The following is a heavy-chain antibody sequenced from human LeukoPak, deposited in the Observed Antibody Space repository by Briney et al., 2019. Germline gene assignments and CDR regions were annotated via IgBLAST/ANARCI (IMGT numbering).Heavy chain of an antibody. J-gene: IGHJ4*02. D-gene: IGHD6-19*01. CDR1: VYTFTSSG. CDR2: ISTFTGYS. V-gene: IGHV1-18*01. CDR3: AKNRSGGYSDY. Sequence: ASVKDSCMASVYTFTSSGSSWVRQAPGQGVDWMGWISTFTGYSKYAQNLRGRVTMTADTSTSTAYMEQSSLRSDDTAVYYCAKNRSGGYSDYWGQGTLVTVSS.